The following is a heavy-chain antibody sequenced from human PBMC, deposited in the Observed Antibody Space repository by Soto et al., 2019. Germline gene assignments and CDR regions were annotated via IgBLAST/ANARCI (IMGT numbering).Heavy chain of an antibody. CDR2: IYYSGST. J-gene: IGHJ4*02. CDR1: GGSISSGGYY. CDR3: ARDHYGDLFFDY. V-gene: IGHV4-31*03. D-gene: IGHD4-17*01. Sequence: PSETLSLTCTVSGGSISSGGYYWSWIRQHPGKGLEWIGYIYYSGSTYYNPSLKSRVTISVDTSKNQFSLKLSSVTAADTAVYYCARDHYGDLFFDYWGQGTLVTVSS.